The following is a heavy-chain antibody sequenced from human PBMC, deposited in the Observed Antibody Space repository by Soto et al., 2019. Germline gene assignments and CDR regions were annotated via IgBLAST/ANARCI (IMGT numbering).Heavy chain of an antibody. CDR1: GGSFSGYY. Sequence: SETLSLTCAVYGGSFSGYYWSWIRQPPGKGLEWIGEINHSGSTNYNPSLKSRVTISVDTPKNQFSLKLSSVTAEDTAVYYCARGQGYCSSTSCYTNWFDPWGQGTLVTVSS. D-gene: IGHD2-2*01. J-gene: IGHJ5*02. CDR3: ARGQGYCSSTSCYTNWFDP. CDR2: INHSGST. V-gene: IGHV4-34*01.